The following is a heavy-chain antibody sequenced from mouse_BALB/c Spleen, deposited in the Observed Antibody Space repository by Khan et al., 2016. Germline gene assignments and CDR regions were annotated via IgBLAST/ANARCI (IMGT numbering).Heavy chain of an antibody. CDR1: GFSLTSYG. J-gene: IGHJ1*01. CDR3: AKEGGNWYFDV. Sequence: QVQLQQSGPSLVQPSQSLSISCTVSGFSLTSYGVHWVRQSPGKGLEWLGVLWRGGNTDYNTPFMSRLSITRDNSKSQVFFKMNSLQADDTAIYYCAKEGGNWYFDVWGAGTTVTVSS. V-gene: IGHV2-5-1*01. CDR2: LWRGGNT.